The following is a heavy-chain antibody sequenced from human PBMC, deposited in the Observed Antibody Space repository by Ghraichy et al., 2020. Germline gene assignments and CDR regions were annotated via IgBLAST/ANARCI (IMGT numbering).Heavy chain of an antibody. CDR2: IYHSGST. D-gene: IGHD3-22*01. J-gene: IGHJ4*02. CDR1: GGSISSGGYS. V-gene: IGHV4-30-2*01. Sequence: SLNISCAVSGGSISSGGYSWSWIRQPPGKGLEWIGYIYHSGSTYYNPSLKSRVTISVDRSKNQFSLKLSSVTAADTAVYYCAREDSSGYYHFDYWGREPWSPSPQ. CDR3: AREDSSGYYHFDY.